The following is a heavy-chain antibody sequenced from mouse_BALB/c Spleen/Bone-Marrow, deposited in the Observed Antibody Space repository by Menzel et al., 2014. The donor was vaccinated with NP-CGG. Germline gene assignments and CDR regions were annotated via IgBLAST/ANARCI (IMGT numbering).Heavy chain of an antibody. CDR1: GYSITSGYS. CDR2: IHYSGYT. V-gene: IGHV3-1*02. Sequence: EVQLQQSGPDLVQPSQSLSLTCTVTGYSITSGYSWHWIRQFPGNKLGWMVYIHYSGYTNYNPSLKSRISITRDTSKNQFFLQLNSVTTEDTAAYYCSRDPIYYYGSIFDYWGQGTTLTVSS. D-gene: IGHD1-1*01. CDR3: SRDPIYYYGSIFDY. J-gene: IGHJ2*01.